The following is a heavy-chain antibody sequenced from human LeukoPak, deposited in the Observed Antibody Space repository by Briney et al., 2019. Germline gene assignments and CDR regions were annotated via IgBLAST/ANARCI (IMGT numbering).Heavy chain of an antibody. V-gene: IGHV3-30*02. CDR2: IRYDGSNK. J-gene: IGHJ4*02. D-gene: IGHD6-25*01. Sequence: GVSLRLSCAASGFTFSTYGMHWVRQAPGKGLEWVAFIRYDGSNKYYADSVKGRFTISRDNSKNTLYLQMNSLRAEDTAVYYCAKVGIQANPQRAFDYWGQGPLVSVSS. CDR3: AKVGIQANPQRAFDY. CDR1: GFTFSTYG.